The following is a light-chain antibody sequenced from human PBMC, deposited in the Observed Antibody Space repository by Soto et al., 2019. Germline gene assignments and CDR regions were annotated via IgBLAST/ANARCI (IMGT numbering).Light chain of an antibody. J-gene: IGKJ3*01. Sequence: EIVMTQSPATLSVSPGERATLSCRASQSVSSNLAWYQQKPGQAPRLLIYGASTRATGIPARFSGSGSGTAFTLTISSLQSEDFAVYYCQQYNKWPLTFGPATKVDIK. CDR2: GAS. CDR1: QSVSSN. CDR3: QQYNKWPLT. V-gene: IGKV3-15*01.